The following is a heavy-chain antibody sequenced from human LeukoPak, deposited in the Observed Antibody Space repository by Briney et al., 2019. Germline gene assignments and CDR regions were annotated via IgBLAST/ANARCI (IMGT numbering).Heavy chain of an antibody. CDR3: ARFYYDSRGYWYYFDY. CDR2: ISYSGST. D-gene: IGHD3-22*01. Sequence: KPSETLSLTCTVSGGSISSDYWSWIRQPPGKGLEWIGYISYSGSTSYDPSLKSRVTISGDSSKNQFSLKLSSVTAADTAVYYCARFYYDSRGYWYYFDYWGQGTLVTVSS. J-gene: IGHJ4*02. CDR1: GGSISSDY. V-gene: IGHV4-59*08.